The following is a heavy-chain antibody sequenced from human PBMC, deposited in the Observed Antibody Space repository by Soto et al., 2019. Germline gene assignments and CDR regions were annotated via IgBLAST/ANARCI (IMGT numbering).Heavy chain of an antibody. CDR3: ARGGRIIAFGPFDD. V-gene: IGHV5-51*01. J-gene: IGHJ4*02. Sequence: GESLKISCKASGYSFTNYWIGWVRQMPGKGLEWMVIIYPGDSDTRYSPSFRGHVTISADKSISTAYLQWSSLKAADTAVYYWARGGRIIAFGPFDDWGQGTLVTVS. D-gene: IGHD3-3*02. CDR2: IYPGDSDT. CDR1: GYSFTNYW.